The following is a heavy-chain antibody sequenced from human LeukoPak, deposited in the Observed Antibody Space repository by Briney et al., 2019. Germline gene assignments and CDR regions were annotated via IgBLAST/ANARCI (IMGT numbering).Heavy chain of an antibody. CDR2: ISSSSSYI. J-gene: IGHJ6*03. CDR1: GFTFSSYS. Sequence: GSLRLSCAASGFTFSSYSMNWVRQAPGKGLEWVSSISSSSSYIYYADSVKGRFTISRDNAKNSLYLQMNSLRAEDTAMYYCARVPYSSSSGYYYYMDVWGKGTTVTVSS. CDR3: ARVPYSSSSGYYYYMDV. D-gene: IGHD6-6*01. V-gene: IGHV3-21*01.